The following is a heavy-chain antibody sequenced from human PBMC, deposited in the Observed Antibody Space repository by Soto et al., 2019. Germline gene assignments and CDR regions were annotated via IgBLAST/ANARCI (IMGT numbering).Heavy chain of an antibody. D-gene: IGHD2-8*01. V-gene: IGHV3-53*02. J-gene: IGHJ4*02. CDR3: ATKSASSPVPEADGV. CDR1: GFSVGSNY. CDR2: IYSNGDT. Sequence: EVQLVETGGGLIQPGGSLRLSCSASGFSVGSNYMTWVRQSPGKWLEWVSLIYSNGDTDYADSVKGRFSISRDNFRNTLYLHMNNLRAEHTAVYHCATKSASSPVPEADGVWGRGTLVTVSS.